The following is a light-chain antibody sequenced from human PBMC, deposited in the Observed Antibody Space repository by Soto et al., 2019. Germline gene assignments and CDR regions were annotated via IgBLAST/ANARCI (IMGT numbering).Light chain of an antibody. CDR1: QDITNY. CDR3: HQFDSVPCT. V-gene: IGKV1-33*01. CDR2: DAS. J-gene: IGKJ2*02. Sequence: IQMTQSPSSLSASVGDRVTITCQASQDITNYLIWYQQKPGQAPEVLIYDASSLGTGVSSRFSGSGSGTHFTLSISSLQPEDIATYYCHQFDSVPCTFGQGTKLEMK.